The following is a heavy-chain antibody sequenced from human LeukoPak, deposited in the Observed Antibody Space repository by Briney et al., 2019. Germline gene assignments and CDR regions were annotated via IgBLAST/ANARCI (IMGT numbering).Heavy chain of an antibody. CDR3: ARRCSDRPYYFDY. CDR2: IWYDGSNK. Sequence: PGESLKISCAASGFPFSSFGMHWVRQAPGKGLEWVALIWYDGSNKYYTDSAKGRFTISRDNSKNTLYLQMNSLRAEDTAVYYCARRCSDRPYYFDYWGQGTLVTVSS. J-gene: IGHJ4*02. D-gene: IGHD3-22*01. CDR1: GFPFSSFG. V-gene: IGHV3-33*01.